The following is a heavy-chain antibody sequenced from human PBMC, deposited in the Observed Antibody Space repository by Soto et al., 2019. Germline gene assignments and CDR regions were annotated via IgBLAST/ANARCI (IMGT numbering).Heavy chain of an antibody. CDR1: GGSISSSSYY. D-gene: IGHD6-19*01. CDR3: ARCLKQWLGEGRYYFDY. Sequence: QLQLQESGPGLVKPSETLSLTCTVSGGSISSSSYYWGWIRQPPGKGLEWIGSIYYSGSTYYNPSLKSRVTISVDTSKNQFSLKLSSVPAADTAVYYCARCLKQWLGEGRYYFDYWGQGTLVTVSS. V-gene: IGHV4-39*01. J-gene: IGHJ4*02. CDR2: IYYSGST.